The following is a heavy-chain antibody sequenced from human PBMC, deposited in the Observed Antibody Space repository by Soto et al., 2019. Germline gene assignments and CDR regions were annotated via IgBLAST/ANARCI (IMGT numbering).Heavy chain of an antibody. Sequence: EVQLVESGGGLVQPGGSLRLSCATAGFTFSSHWMFWVRQAPGKGLEWVANINQDGSKKYYVDSVKGRFTISRDNGKNSLFLQMNTLRAEDTAVYYCAEGTTGWGQGTLVTVFS. CDR1: GFTFSSHW. J-gene: IGHJ4*02. D-gene: IGHD3-10*01. V-gene: IGHV3-7*03. CDR3: AEGTTG. CDR2: INQDGSKK.